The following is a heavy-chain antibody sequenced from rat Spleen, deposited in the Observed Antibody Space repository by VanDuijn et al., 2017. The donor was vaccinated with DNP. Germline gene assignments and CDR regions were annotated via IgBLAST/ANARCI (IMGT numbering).Heavy chain of an antibody. CDR2: INNDGGST. CDR1: GFTFSSYW. D-gene: IGHD1-6*01. V-gene: IGHV5-58*01. CDR3: ATRGYYGLAYYFHY. Sequence: EVLLVETGGGLVQPGRSLKLSCVASGFTFSSYWMYWIRQTPGKGLEWLASINNDGGSTYYPESVKGRFTISRDNAENTVYLQMNSLRSEDTATYYCATRGYYGLAYYFHYWGQGVMVTVSS. J-gene: IGHJ2*01.